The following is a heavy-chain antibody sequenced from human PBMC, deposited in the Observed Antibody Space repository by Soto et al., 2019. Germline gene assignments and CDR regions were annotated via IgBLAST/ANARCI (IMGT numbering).Heavy chain of an antibody. V-gene: IGHV3-30*18. CDR2: ISYDGSNK. CDR1: GFTFSSYG. CDR3: AKDRSISSSWMSWFDP. D-gene: IGHD6-13*01. Sequence: SLRLSCAASGFTFSSYGMHRVRQAPGKGLEWVAVISYDGSNKYYADSVKGRFTISRDNSKNTLYLQMNSLRAEDTAVYYCAKDRSISSSWMSWFDPWGQGTLVTVSS. J-gene: IGHJ5*02.